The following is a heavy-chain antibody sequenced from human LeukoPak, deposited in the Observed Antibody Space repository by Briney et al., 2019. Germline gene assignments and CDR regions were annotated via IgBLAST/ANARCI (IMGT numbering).Heavy chain of an antibody. V-gene: IGHV1-24*01. CDR3: ATGLTGYSGYDSPA. Sequence: ASVKVSCKVSGYTLTELSMHWVRQAPGKGLEWMGGFDPEDGETTYAQKFQGRVTMTEDTSTDTAYMELSSLRSEDTAVYYCATGLTGYSGYDSPAWGQGTLVTVSS. J-gene: IGHJ5*02. CDR2: FDPEDGET. CDR1: GYTLTELS. D-gene: IGHD5-12*01.